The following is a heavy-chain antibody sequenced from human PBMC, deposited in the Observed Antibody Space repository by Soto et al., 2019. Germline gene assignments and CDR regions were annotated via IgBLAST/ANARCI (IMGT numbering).Heavy chain of an antibody. Sequence: QVQLQESDPGLVKPSETLSLTCSVSGGSTSDKSYFWGWVRQSPGKGLEWIGSMYYSGSSYYNPSLKSRVAISVDTSKNQFSLKLRSVTAADTAVYFCARQRLLRLKPDFDIWGQGTLVTVSS. CDR2: MYYSGSS. CDR3: ARQRLLRLKPDFDI. V-gene: IGHV4-39*01. CDR1: GGSTSDKSYF. J-gene: IGHJ4*02. D-gene: IGHD2-21*02.